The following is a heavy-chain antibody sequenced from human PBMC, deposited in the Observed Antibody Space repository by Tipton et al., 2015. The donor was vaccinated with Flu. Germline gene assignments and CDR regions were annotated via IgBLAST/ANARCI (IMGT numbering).Heavy chain of an antibody. Sequence: TLSLTCTVSGGSISSYYWSWIRQPPGKGLEWIGYIYYSGSTNYNPSLKSRVTISVDTSKNQFSLKLSSVTAADTAVYYCARGLRFFYYYYYMDVWGKGTTVTVSS. D-gene: IGHD5-12*01. CDR3: ARGLRFFYYYYYMDV. V-gene: IGHV4-59*01. J-gene: IGHJ6*03. CDR1: GGSISSYY. CDR2: IYYSGST.